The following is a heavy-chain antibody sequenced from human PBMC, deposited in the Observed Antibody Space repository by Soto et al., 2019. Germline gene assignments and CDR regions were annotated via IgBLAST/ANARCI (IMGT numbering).Heavy chain of an antibody. V-gene: IGHV3-23*01. Sequence: PGGSLRLSCADSGCDFSSYALSWVRQAQGKGLEWVSAISGSGGSTYYADSVKGRFTISRDNSKNTLYLQMNSLGAEDTAVYYCAKVPFDIVVVLSAMGYYYYYMDVWGKGTTVTVSS. CDR1: GCDFSSYA. D-gene: IGHD2-2*01. CDR3: AKVPFDIVVVLSAMGYYYYYMDV. J-gene: IGHJ6*03. CDR2: ISGSGGST.